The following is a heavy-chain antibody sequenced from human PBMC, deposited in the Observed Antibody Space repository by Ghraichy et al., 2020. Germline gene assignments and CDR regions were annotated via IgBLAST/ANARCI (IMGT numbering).Heavy chain of an antibody. V-gene: IGHV4-39*01. CDR1: GGSISSSSYY. CDR2: IYYTGST. CDR3: ARLRGYSYGLLRYFDY. D-gene: IGHD5-18*01. J-gene: IGHJ4*02. Sequence: QTLSLTCTVSGGSISSSSYYWGWIRQPPGKGLDWIGSIYYTGSTYYNPSLKSRVTISLDTSKNQFSLKLTSVTAADTALYYCARLRGYSYGLLRYFDYWGQGTLVTVSS.